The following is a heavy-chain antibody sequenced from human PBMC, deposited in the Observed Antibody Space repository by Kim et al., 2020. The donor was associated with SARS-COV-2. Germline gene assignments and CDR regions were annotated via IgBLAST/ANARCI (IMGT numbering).Heavy chain of an antibody. CDR2: ISSSSSYI. V-gene: IGHV3-21*01. D-gene: IGHD3-3*02. CDR1: GFTFSSYS. CDR3: ARFHLYYYYYGMDV. Sequence: RGSLRLSCAASGFTFSSYSMNWVRQAPGKGLEWVSSISSSSSYIYYADSVKGRFTISRDKAKNSLYLQMNSLRAEDTAVYYCARFHLYYYYYGMDVWGQGTTVTVSS. J-gene: IGHJ6*02.